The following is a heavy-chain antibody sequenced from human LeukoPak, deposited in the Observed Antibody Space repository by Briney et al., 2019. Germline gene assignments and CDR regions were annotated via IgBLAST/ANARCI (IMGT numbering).Heavy chain of an antibody. J-gene: IGHJ6*02. D-gene: IGHD3-3*01. CDR1: GGTFSSYA. Sequence: GSSVKVSCKASGGTFSSYAISWVRQAPGQGLEWMGGIIPIFGTANYAQKFQGRVTITADESTSTAYMGLSSLRSEDTAVYYCARAIRFLEWYYGMDVWGQGTTVTVSS. CDR3: ARAIRFLEWYYGMDV. CDR2: IIPIFGTA. V-gene: IGHV1-69*01.